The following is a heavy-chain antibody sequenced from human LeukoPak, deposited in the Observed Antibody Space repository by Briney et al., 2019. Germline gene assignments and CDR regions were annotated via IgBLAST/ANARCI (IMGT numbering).Heavy chain of an antibody. Sequence: PSETLSLTCTVSGDSISSSSYYWGWIRQPPGKGLEWIGSIYYSGSTYYNPSLKSRVTISVDTSKNQFSLKLSSVTAADTAVYYCARGFSSSWYGDYWCQGTLVPVSS. CDR1: GDSISSSSYY. CDR2: IYYSGST. D-gene: IGHD6-13*01. CDR3: ARGFSSSWYGDY. J-gene: IGHJ4*02. V-gene: IGHV4-39*02.